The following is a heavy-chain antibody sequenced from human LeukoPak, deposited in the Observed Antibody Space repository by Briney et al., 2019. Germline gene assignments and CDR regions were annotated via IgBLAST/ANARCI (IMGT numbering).Heavy chain of an antibody. D-gene: IGHD3-10*01. CDR1: GVSISTYY. V-gene: IGHV4-59*01. CDR2: IYYSGST. CDR3: AKTLRDLFSSYYYYYMDV. J-gene: IGHJ6*03. Sequence: SETLSFTCTVSGVSISTYYWSWIRQPPGKGPEWIGYIYYSGSTNYNPSLKSRVTISVDTSKNQFSLKLSSVTAADTAVYYCAKTLRDLFSSYYYYYMDVWGKGTTVTVSS.